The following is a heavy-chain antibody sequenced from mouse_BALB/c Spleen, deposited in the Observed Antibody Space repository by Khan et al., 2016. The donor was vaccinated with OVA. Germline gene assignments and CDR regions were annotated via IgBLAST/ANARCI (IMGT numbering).Heavy chain of an antibody. D-gene: IGHD2-14*01. CDR2: IYPSDSYT. V-gene: IGHV1-69*02. Sequence: QVQLQQPGAELVRPGASVKLSCKASGYTFTTYWINWVKQRPGQGLEWIGNIYPSDSYTNYNQKFKDKATLTVDKSSSTAYMQRSSPTSEDSAVYYCTRYYRYDVGAMDYWGQGTSVTVSS. J-gene: IGHJ4*01. CDR3: TRYYRYDVGAMDY. CDR1: GYTFTTYW.